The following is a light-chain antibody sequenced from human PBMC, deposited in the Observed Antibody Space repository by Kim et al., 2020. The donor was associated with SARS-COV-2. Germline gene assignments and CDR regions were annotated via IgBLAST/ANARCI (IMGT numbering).Light chain of an antibody. CDR2: KAS. J-gene: IGKJ1*01. CDR3: QQYDTYWT. Sequence: SASVGDRVTISCRASQSVNNWLAWYQQKPGKAPKLLIYKASSLESGVPSRFSGSGSGTDFTLTISTLQPDDFATYYCQQYDTYWTFGQGTKVDIK. V-gene: IGKV1-5*03. CDR1: QSVNNW.